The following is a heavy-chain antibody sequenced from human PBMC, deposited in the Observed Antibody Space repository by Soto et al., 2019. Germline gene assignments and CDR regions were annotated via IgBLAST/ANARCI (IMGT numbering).Heavy chain of an antibody. D-gene: IGHD6-13*01. CDR3: ARDRVSPSGMDV. CDR2: IYYSGST. V-gene: IGHV4-59*01. Sequence: PSETLSLTCTVSGGSISSYYWSWIRQPPGKGLEWIGYIYYSGSTNCNPSLKSRVTISVDTSKNQFSLKLSSVTAADTAVYYCARDRVSPSGMDVWGQGTTVTVSS. CDR1: GGSISSYY. J-gene: IGHJ6*02.